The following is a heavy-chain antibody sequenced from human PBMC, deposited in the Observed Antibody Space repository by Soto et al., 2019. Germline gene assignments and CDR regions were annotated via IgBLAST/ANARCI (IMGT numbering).Heavy chain of an antibody. J-gene: IGHJ6*02. V-gene: IGHV4-34*01. CDR3: ARWRQSGSYRYYYYAMDV. Sequence: SETLSLTCAVYGGSFSGYYWTWIRQPPGKGLEWIGEINHSGTTTYNPSLKSRVTISVDTSRDQFSLRLSSVTAADTAVYYCARWRQSGSYRYYYYAMDVGGQGTAVTVSS. D-gene: IGHD1-26*01. CDR1: GGSFSGYY. CDR2: INHSGTT.